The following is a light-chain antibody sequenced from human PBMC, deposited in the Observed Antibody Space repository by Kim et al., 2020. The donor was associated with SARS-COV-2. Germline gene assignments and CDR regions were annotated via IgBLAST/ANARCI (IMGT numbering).Light chain of an antibody. Sequence: SYELTQSPSVSVAPGQTARISCGGDNIGTKVVNWYQQKPGQAPFLVIFYDTDRPSGIPERFSGSNSGNTATLTISRVEAGDEADYYCQLWDSRSDHWVFGGGTQLTVL. V-gene: IGLV3-21*04. CDR1: NIGTKV. CDR2: YDT. J-gene: IGLJ3*02. CDR3: QLWDSRSDHWV.